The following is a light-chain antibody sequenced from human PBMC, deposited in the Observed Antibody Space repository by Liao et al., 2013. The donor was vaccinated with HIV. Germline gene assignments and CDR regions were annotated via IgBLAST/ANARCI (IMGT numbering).Light chain of an antibody. CDR1: KLGNKY. J-gene: IGLJ1*01. CDR2: QDS. CDR3: QAWDSSTVYV. V-gene: IGLV3-1*01. Sequence: SYELTQPPSVSVSPGQTASITCSGDKLGNKYACWYQQKPGQSPVLVMYQDSKRPSGIPERFFGSNSGNTATLTISGTQATDEADYYCQAWDSSTVYVFGTGTKVTVL.